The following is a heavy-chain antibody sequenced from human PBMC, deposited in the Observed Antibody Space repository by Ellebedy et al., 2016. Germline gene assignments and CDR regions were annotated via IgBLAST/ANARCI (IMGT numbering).Heavy chain of an antibody. CDR1: GFTFSSYS. V-gene: IGHV3-21*01. CDR2: ISSSSSYI. Sequence: GGSLRLXXAASGFTFSSYSMNWVRQAPGKGLEWVSSISSSSSYIYYADSVKGRFTISRDNAKNSLYLQMNSLRAEDTAVYYCARGIDSSAAFDIWGQGTMVTVSS. J-gene: IGHJ3*02. D-gene: IGHD3-22*01. CDR3: ARGIDSSAAFDI.